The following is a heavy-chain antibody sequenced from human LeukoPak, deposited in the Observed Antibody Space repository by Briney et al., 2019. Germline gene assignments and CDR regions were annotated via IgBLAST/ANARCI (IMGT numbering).Heavy chain of an antibody. J-gene: IGHJ6*02. D-gene: IGHD4-11*01. Sequence: GGSLRLSCAASGFSFSSYWMSWVRQAPGKGLEWVANIKQDGREKYYVNSVEGRFTISRDNAKNSLYLQMNSLRPEDTAVYYCARHSNPGYYYMDVWGQGTPVTVSS. CDR2: IKQDGREK. CDR1: GFSFSSYW. CDR3: ARHSNPGYYYMDV. V-gene: IGHV3-7*05.